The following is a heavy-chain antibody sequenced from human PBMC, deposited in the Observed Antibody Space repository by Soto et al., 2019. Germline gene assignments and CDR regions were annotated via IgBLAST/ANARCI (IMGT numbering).Heavy chain of an antibody. CDR2: TYYSGGT. CDR3: ARPTKGGAFDL. J-gene: IGHJ3*01. Sequence: QVHLQESGPGLVKPSETLSLTCIVSGGSISSYYWSWIRQPPGKGLEWIGYTYYSGGTNYNPSLKSPVTISVDMSNNQFSLRLTSVTAADTAVYYCARPTKGGAFDLWGQGTMVTVSS. CDR1: GGSISSYY. V-gene: IGHV4-59*08.